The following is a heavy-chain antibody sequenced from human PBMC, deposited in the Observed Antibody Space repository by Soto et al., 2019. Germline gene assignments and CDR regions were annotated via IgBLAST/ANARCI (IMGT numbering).Heavy chain of an antibody. CDR3: ARGERLQPYYYGMDV. Sequence: QVQLVQSGAEVKKPGASVKVSCKASGYTFTSYYMHWVRQAPGQGLEWMGWMNPNSGNTGYAQKFQGRVTMTRNTSISTAYMELSSLRSEDTAVYYCARGERLQPYYYGMDVWGQGTTVTVSS. CDR1: GYTFTSYY. V-gene: IGHV1-8*02. J-gene: IGHJ6*02. D-gene: IGHD6-25*01. CDR2: MNPNSGNT.